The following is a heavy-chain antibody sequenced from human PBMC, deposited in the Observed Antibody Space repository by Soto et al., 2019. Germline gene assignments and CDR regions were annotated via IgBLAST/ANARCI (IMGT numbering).Heavy chain of an antibody. J-gene: IGHJ4*02. CDR1: GLTFSSYW. CDR2: IKGDGTNT. CDR3: ARGLSGYYGFDY. D-gene: IGHD5-12*01. V-gene: IGHV3-74*01. Sequence: EVQLVESGGGLVQFGGSLRLSCAASGLTFSSYWMHWVRQVPGKGLVWVSRIKGDGTNTGYEDSVKGRFTISRDNVKNTLYLQMNSLRAEDTAVYYCARGLSGYYGFDYWGQGTLVTVSS.